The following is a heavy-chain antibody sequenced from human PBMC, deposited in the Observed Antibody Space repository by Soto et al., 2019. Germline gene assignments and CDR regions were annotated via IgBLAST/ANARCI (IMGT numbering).Heavy chain of an antibody. Sequence: PGGSLRLSCAASGFTLSTSPMHWVRQAPGKGLEWVAAISYDGGKKYYADSVRGRVTISRDNSKNTLYLQMNSLGAEDTAVYFCASPRYGGYDLYQGFAVAGIDYWGQGTLVTVSS. D-gene: IGHD5-12*01. CDR3: ASPRYGGYDLYQGFAVAGIDY. CDR2: ISYDGGKK. J-gene: IGHJ4*02. V-gene: IGHV3-30-3*01. CDR1: GFTLSTSP.